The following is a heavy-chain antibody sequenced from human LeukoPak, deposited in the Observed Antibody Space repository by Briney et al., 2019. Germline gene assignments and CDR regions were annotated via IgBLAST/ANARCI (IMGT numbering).Heavy chain of an antibody. CDR2: ISGSGGST. Sequence: PGGSLRLSCAASGFTFSSYAMSWVRQAPGKGLEWVSAISGSGGSTYYADSVKGRFTISRDNSKNTLYLQMNRLRAEDTAVYYCAKWVYSSSLFDYWGQGTLVTVSS. CDR1: GFTFSSYA. V-gene: IGHV3-23*01. D-gene: IGHD6-13*01. J-gene: IGHJ4*02. CDR3: AKWVYSSSLFDY.